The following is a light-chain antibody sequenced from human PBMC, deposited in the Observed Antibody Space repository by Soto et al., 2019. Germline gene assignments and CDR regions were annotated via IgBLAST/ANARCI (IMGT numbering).Light chain of an antibody. CDR2: GAS. V-gene: IGKV3-20*01. CDR3: QQYGSSPH. Sequence: EIVLTQSPDTLSLSPGERCTLSCRASQTIGDNDLAWYRQKPGQAPRLLIYGASSRATGIPDRFSGSGSGTDFTLTISSLEPEDFAVYYCQQYGSSPHFGGGTKVDIK. CDR1: QTIGDND. J-gene: IGKJ4*01.